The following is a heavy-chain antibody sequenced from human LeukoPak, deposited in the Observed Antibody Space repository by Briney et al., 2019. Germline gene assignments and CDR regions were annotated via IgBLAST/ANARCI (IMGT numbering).Heavy chain of an antibody. D-gene: IGHD3-10*01. Sequence: ASVKVSCKASGYTLTSYYMHWVRQAPGQGLEWMGIINPSGGSTSYAQKFQGRVTMTRDMSTSTVYMELSSLRSEDTAVYYCALQGGDARLTKLRGVIIHSFHYWGQGTLVTVSS. J-gene: IGHJ4*02. CDR2: INPSGGST. CDR1: GYTLTSYY. V-gene: IGHV1-46*01. CDR3: ALQGGDARLTKLRGVIIHSFHY.